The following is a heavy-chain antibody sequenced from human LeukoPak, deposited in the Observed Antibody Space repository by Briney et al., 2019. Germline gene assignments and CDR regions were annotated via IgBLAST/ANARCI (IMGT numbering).Heavy chain of an antibody. CDR1: GFDFSSNW. D-gene: IGHD3-3*01. Sequence: GGSLRLSCAVSGFDFSSNWMHWVRHAPGQGLVWVSRIKGDGISTNYADSVKGRFTISRDIAKNTLYLQMNSLRAEDTGVYYCAKDHYWSIDYWGRGTLVTVSS. V-gene: IGHV3-74*01. CDR2: IKGDGIST. CDR3: AKDHYWSIDY. J-gene: IGHJ4*02.